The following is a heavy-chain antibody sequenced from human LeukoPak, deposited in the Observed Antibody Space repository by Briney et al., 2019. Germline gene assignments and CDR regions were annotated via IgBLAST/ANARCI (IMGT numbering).Heavy chain of an antibody. Sequence: ASVKVSCKASGYTFTNYGVSWVRQAPGQGLEWMGWINTNTGNPTYAQGFAGRFVFSLDTSVSTAYLQISSLKAEDTAVYYCARVAHYDILTGPFDYWGQGTLVTVSS. CDR2: INTNTGNP. J-gene: IGHJ4*02. CDR3: ARVAHYDILTGPFDY. CDR1: GYTFTNYG. V-gene: IGHV7-4-1*02. D-gene: IGHD3-9*01.